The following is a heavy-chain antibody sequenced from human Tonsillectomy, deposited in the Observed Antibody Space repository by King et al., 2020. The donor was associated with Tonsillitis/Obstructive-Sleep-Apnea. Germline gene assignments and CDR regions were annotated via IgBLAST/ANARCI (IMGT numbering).Heavy chain of an antibody. V-gene: IGHV3-11*01. Sequence: VQLVESGGGLVKPGASLRLSCAASGFTFSDYYMSWFRQAPGKGLEWVSYISSSSSTIYYADSVKGRFTISRDNAKNSLYLQMNSLRAEDTAVYYCASPKYYYDSDGYYFDYWGQGTLVTVSS. CDR3: ASPKYYYDSDGYYFDY. D-gene: IGHD3-22*01. CDR2: ISSSSSTI. CDR1: GFTFSDYY. J-gene: IGHJ4*02.